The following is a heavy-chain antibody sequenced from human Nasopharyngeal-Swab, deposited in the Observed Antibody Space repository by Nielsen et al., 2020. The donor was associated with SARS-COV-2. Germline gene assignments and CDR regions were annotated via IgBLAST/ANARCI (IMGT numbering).Heavy chain of an antibody. V-gene: IGHV4-4*02. D-gene: IGHD2-8*01. J-gene: IGHJ6*02. CDR3: ARDELMVYYYYGMDV. CDR2: IYHSGST. Sequence: WIRQPPGKGLEWTGEIYHSGSTNYNPSLKSRVTISVDKSKNQFSLKLSSVTAADTAVYYCARDELMVYYYYGMDVWGQGTTVTVSS.